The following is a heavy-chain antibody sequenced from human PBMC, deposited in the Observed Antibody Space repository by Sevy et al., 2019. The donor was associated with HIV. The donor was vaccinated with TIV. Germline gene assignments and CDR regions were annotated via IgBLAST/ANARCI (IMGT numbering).Heavy chain of an antibody. CDR3: ARVYYYGSGSPNYYFDY. D-gene: IGHD3-10*01. Sequence: SETLSLTCAVSGYSISSGYYWGWIRQPPGKGLEWIGSIYHSGSTYYNPSFKSRVTISVDTSKNQYSLKLSSVTAADTAVYYCARVYYYGSGSPNYYFDYWGQGTLVTVSS. CDR1: GYSISSGYY. J-gene: IGHJ4*02. CDR2: IYHSGST. V-gene: IGHV4-38-2*01.